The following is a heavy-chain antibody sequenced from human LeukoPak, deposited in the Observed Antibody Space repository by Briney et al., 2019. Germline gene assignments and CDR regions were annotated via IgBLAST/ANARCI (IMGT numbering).Heavy chain of an antibody. V-gene: IGHV3-30-3*02. D-gene: IGHD6-13*01. J-gene: IGHJ4*02. Sequence: PGGSLRLSCAASGFTFSDYAMHWVRQAPGKGLQWVAVISKDGSDKYYPGSVRGRFTISRDNSKNTLYLQMNSLRAEDTAVYYCAKTRPLDSSSWSHGDYWGQGTLVTVSS. CDR2: ISKDGSDK. CDR1: GFTFSDYA. CDR3: AKTRPLDSSSWSHGDY.